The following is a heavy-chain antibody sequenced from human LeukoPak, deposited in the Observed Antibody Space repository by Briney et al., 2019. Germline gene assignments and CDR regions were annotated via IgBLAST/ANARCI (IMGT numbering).Heavy chain of an antibody. D-gene: IGHD6-6*01. CDR1: GLTVSSNY. Sequence: GESLKISCAASGLTVSSNYMSWVRQAPGKGLEWVSVIYSGGSTYYADSVKGRFTISRDNSKNTLYLQMNSLRAEDTAVYYCARLEYSSTGNYWGQGTLVTVSS. J-gene: IGHJ4*02. CDR2: IYSGGST. CDR3: ARLEYSSTGNY. V-gene: IGHV3-66*02.